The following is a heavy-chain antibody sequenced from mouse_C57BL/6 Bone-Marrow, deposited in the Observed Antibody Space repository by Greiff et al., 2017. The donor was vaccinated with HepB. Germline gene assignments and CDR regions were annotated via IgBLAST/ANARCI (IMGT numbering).Heavy chain of an antibody. CDR2: ISSGGSYT. Sequence: EVMLVESGGDLVKPGGSLKLSCAASGFTFSSYGMSWVRQTPDKRLEWVATISSGGSYTYYPDSVKGRFTISRDNAKNTLYLQMSSLKSEDTAMYYCARHGRRYFDYWGQGTTLTVSS. J-gene: IGHJ2*01. CDR1: GFTFSSYG. CDR3: ARHGRRYFDY. V-gene: IGHV5-6*02.